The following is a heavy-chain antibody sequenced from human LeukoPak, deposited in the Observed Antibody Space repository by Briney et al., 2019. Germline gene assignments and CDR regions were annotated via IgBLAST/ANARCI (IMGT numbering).Heavy chain of an antibody. CDR1: GGSMSSYC. CDR2: IYYSGST. J-gene: IGHJ4*02. CDR3: ARLSAVAGNWASDY. D-gene: IGHD6-19*01. Sequence: SETLSLTCTVSGGSMSSYCWSWIRQPPGKGLEWIGCIYYSGSTDYNPSLKSRVTISVDTSKNQFSLRLSSVTAADTAVYYCARLSAVAGNWASDYWGQGALVTVSS. V-gene: IGHV4-59*08.